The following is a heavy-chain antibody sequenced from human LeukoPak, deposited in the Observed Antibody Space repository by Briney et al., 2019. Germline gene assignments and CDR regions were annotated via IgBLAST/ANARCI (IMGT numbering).Heavy chain of an antibody. D-gene: IGHD3-22*01. Sequence: SETLPLTCAVYGGSFSGYYWSWIRQPPGKGLEWIGEINHSGSTNYNPSLKSRVTISVDTSKNQFSLKLSSVTAADTAVYYCARAGPYYYDSSGYFDYWGQGTLVTVSS. CDR1: GGSFSGYY. V-gene: IGHV4-34*01. CDR3: ARAGPYYYDSSGYFDY. J-gene: IGHJ4*02. CDR2: INHSGST.